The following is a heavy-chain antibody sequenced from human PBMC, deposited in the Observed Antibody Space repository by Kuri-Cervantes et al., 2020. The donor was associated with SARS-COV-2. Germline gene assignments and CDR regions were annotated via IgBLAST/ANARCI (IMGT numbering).Heavy chain of an antibody. CDR3: ARFGSGWSDYYYYYGMDV. V-gene: IGHV1-69*13. CDR2: IIPIFGTA. CDR1: GFTFDNYG. Sequence: SVKVSCKASGFTFDNYGFTWVRQAPGQGLEWMGGIIPIFGTATYAQKFQGRVTITADESTSTAYMGPSSLRSEDTAVYYWARFGSGWSDYYYYYGMDVWGQGTTVTVSS. J-gene: IGHJ6*02. D-gene: IGHD6-19*01.